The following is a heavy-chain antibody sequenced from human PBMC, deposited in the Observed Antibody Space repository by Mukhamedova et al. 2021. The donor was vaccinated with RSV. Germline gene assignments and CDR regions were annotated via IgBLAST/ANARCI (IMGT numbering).Heavy chain of an antibody. V-gene: IGHV3-30*18. J-gene: IGHJ4*02. Sequence: GKGLEWVAVISYDGSNKYYADSVKGRFTISRDNSKNTLYLQMNSLRAEDTAVYYCAKDLHPYRKLDCFDYCVQGTLVTVSS. D-gene: IGHD3-9*01. CDR2: ISYDGSNK. CDR3: AKDLHPYRKLDCFDY.